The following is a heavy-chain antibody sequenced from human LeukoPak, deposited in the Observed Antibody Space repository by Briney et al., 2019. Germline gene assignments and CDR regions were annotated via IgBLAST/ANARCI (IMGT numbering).Heavy chain of an antibody. J-gene: IGHJ4*02. D-gene: IGHD2-2*01. CDR2: ICSGGST. CDR3: ARALPAASHTSFDY. CDR1: GFTVSDNY. V-gene: IGHV3-66*01. Sequence: GGSLRLSCAASGFTVSDNYMSWVRQAPGKGLEWVSIICSGGSTYYADSVKGRFTISRDISKNTFYLQMNSLRVEDTAVFYCARALPAASHTSFDYWGQGTLVTVSS.